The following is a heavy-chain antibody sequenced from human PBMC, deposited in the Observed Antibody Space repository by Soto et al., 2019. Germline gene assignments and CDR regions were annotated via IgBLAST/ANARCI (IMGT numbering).Heavy chain of an antibody. J-gene: IGHJ6*02. D-gene: IGHD6-19*01. CDR2: IYYSGST. CDR1: GGSISSSSYY. Sequence: PSETLSLTCTVSGGSISSSSYYWGWIRQPPGKGLEWIGSIYYSGSTYYNPSLKSRVTISVDTSKNQFSLKLSSVTAADTAVYYCARHEYSSGWYNLAVREYYYCGMDVWGQGTTVTVSS. CDR3: ARHEYSSGWYNLAVREYYYCGMDV. V-gene: IGHV4-39*01.